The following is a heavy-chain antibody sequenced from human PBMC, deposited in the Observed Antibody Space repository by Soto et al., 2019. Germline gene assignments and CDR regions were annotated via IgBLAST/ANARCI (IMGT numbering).Heavy chain of an antibody. CDR1: GGTFSSYT. V-gene: IGHV1-69*02. Sequence: QVQLVQSGAEVKKPGSSVKVSCKASGGTFSSYTISWVRQAPGQGLEWMGRIIPILGIANYAQKFQGRVTITADNSTSTAYMELSSLRPEDTAVYYCSGGDGGYDGGEDYWGQGTLVTVSS. CDR2: IIPILGIA. J-gene: IGHJ4*02. D-gene: IGHD5-12*01. CDR3: SGGDGGYDGGEDY.